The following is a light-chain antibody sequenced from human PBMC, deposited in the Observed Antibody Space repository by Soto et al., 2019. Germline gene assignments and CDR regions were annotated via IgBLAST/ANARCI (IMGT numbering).Light chain of an antibody. J-gene: IGLJ1*01. Sequence: SVVCQPASVSGSPGQSITLSPTGNSSDVGSYNLVSWYQQHPGKAPKLMIYEGSKRPSGVSNRFSGSKSGNTASLTISGLQAEDEADYYCCSYAGSSNVFGTGTKVTVL. V-gene: IGLV2-23*03. CDR1: SSDVGSYNL. CDR2: EGS. CDR3: CSYAGSSNV.